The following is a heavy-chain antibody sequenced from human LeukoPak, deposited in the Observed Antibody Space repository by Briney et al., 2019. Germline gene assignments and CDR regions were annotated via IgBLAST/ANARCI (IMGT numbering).Heavy chain of an antibody. V-gene: IGHV4-59*01. Sequence: SETLSLTCTVSGGSISSYYWSWIRQPPGKGLEWIGYIYYSGSTNYNPSLKSRVTISVDTSKNQFSLKLSSVTAADTAVYYCARVRRGFGELFVGFDYWGQGTLVTVSS. J-gene: IGHJ4*02. CDR2: IYYSGST. CDR3: ARVRRGFGELFVGFDY. D-gene: IGHD3-10*01. CDR1: GGSISSYY.